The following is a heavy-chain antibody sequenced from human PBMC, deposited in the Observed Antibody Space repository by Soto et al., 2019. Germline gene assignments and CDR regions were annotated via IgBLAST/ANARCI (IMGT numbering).Heavy chain of an antibody. J-gene: IGHJ4*02. CDR2: FDPEDGET. D-gene: IGHD5-12*01. CDR3: ATAAAPYDQGSYYFDY. V-gene: IGHV1-24*01. Sequence: ASVKVSCKVSGYTLTELSMHWVRQAPGKGLEWMGGFDPEDGETIYAQKFQGRVTMTEDTSTDTAYMELSSLRSEDTAVYYCATAAAPYDQGSYYFDYWGQGTLVTVSS. CDR1: GYTLTELS.